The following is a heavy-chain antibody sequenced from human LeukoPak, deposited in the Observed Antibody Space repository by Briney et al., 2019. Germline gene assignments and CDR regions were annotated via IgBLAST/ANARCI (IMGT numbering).Heavy chain of an antibody. V-gene: IGHV1-2*02. D-gene: IGHD1-1*01. J-gene: IGHJ4*02. CDR2: INPNSGGT. Sequence: ASVKVSCKASGYSFTGYYMNWVRQAPGQGLEWMGWINPNSGGTNSAQKFQGRVTMTRDTSISTAYMELSRLRSDDTAVYYCASRTGTTTGDYWGQGTLVTVSS. CDR3: ASRTGTTTGDY. CDR1: GYSFTGYY.